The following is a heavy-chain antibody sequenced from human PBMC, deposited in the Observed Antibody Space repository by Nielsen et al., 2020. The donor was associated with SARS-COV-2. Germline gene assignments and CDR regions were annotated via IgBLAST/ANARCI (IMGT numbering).Heavy chain of an antibody. J-gene: IGHJ4*02. Sequence: ASVKVSCKSSGYTFTTNAIHWVRQAPGQWLEWMGWINAGNGNTKYSQKFQGRVTITRDTSASTAYMELSSLRSEDTAVYYCAREGGYDNWYFDYWGQGTLVTVSS. CDR2: INAGNGNT. D-gene: IGHD5-12*01. V-gene: IGHV1-3*01. CDR3: AREGGYDNWYFDY. CDR1: GYTFTTNA.